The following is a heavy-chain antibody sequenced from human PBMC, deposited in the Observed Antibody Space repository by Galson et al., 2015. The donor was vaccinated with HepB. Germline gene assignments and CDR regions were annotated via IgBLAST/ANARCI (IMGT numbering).Heavy chain of an antibody. V-gene: IGHV3-7*03. CDR1: GFTFSSYW. CDR3: ARYSIFGVISPSVLFDY. D-gene: IGHD3-3*01. CDR2: IKQDGSEK. Sequence: SLRLSCAASGFTFSSYWMNWVRQAPGKGLEWVANIKQDGSEKYYVDSVKGRFTISRDNAKNSLYLQMNSLRAEDTAVYYCARYSIFGVISPSVLFDYWGQGTLVAVSS. J-gene: IGHJ4*02.